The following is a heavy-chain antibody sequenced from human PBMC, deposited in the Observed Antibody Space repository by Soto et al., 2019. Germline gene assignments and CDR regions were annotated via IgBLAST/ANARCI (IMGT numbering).Heavy chain of an antibody. Sequence: EVQLVESGGGLVQPGGSLKLSCAASGFTFSGSAMHWVRQASGKGLEWVGRIRSKANSYATAYAASVKGRFTISRDDSNNTSYLQMNSLKTEDTAVYYCTSSLVGAASDWGQGTLVTVSS. J-gene: IGHJ4*02. D-gene: IGHD1-26*01. CDR3: TSSLVGAASD. CDR1: GFTFSGSA. V-gene: IGHV3-73*02. CDR2: IRSKANSYAT.